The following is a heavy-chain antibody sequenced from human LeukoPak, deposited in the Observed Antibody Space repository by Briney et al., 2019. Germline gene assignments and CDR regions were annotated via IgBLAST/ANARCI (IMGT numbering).Heavy chain of an antibody. Sequence: GGSLRLSCTASGFAFNNYAMSWVRRAPGKGLEWVSAISGSGDSTYYADSVKGRFTISRDNSKNTLYLQMNSLRAEDTAVYYCAKAPFYYYYMDVWGKGTTVTVSS. CDR1: GFAFNNYA. V-gene: IGHV3-23*01. CDR3: AKAPFYYYYMDV. J-gene: IGHJ6*03. CDR2: ISGSGDST.